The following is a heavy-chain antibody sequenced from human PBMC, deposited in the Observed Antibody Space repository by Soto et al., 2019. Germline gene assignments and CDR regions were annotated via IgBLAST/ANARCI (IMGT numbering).Heavy chain of an antibody. CDR2: IYYSGST. Sequence: SETLSLTCTVSGGSISSSSYFWGWIRQPPGKGLEWIGTIYYSGSTYYNPSLKSRVTISVDTSKNQFSLKLSSVTAADTAMYYCARDYIAYYDSSGYYLDYFDYWGQGTLVTVSS. J-gene: IGHJ4*02. D-gene: IGHD3-22*01. V-gene: IGHV4-39*02. CDR3: ARDYIAYYDSSGYYLDYFDY. CDR1: GGSISSSSYF.